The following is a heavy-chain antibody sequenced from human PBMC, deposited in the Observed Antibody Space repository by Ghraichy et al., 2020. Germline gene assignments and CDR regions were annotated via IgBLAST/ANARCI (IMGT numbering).Heavy chain of an antibody. D-gene: IGHD5-18*01. Sequence: GGSLRLSCAASGFTFSTYNMNWVRQAPGKGLEWVSFISSSRYIYYADSMKGRFTISRDNAKNSLYLQMNSLRVEDTAVYYCARDVARGYSYGRGVYGTDVWGQGTTVTVSS. V-gene: IGHV3-21*01. CDR1: GFTFSTYN. J-gene: IGHJ6*02. CDR2: ISSSRYI. CDR3: ARDVARGYSYGRGVYGTDV.